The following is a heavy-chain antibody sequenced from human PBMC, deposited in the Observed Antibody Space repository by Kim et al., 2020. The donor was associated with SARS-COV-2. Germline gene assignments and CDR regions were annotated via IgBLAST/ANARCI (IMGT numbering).Heavy chain of an antibody. Sequence: RGRVTITVDTAKNQFSLKLSSVTAADTAVYYCARQCPPPRYYGSGSFDYWGQGTLVTVSS. D-gene: IGHD3-10*01. J-gene: IGHJ4*02. V-gene: IGHV4-39*01. CDR3: ARQCPPPRYYGSGSFDY.